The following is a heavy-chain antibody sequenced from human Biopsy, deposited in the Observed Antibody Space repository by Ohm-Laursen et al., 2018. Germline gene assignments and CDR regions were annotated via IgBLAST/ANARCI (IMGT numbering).Heavy chain of an antibody. J-gene: IGHJ4*02. CDR2: IYYTGHT. D-gene: IGHD7-27*01. Sequence: SHTLSFTGTVSGGSIKSYYWNWIPQSPGKGLEWIGFIYYTGHTNYNPSLKSRATISVDTSKNQFSLKVISVTAADTAVYYCARLTGDPSYWGQGILVTVSS. CDR3: ARLTGDPSY. V-gene: IGHV4-59*07. CDR1: GGSIKSYY.